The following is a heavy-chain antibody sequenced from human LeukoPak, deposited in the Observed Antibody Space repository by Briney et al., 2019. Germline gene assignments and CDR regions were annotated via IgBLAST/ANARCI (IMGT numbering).Heavy chain of an antibody. D-gene: IGHD3-22*01. CDR1: GYTFSAYD. CDR2: INPNSGGI. J-gene: IGHJ4*02. CDR3: ARARLLSGGYYDSSGYYHPFDY. V-gene: IGHV1-2*06. Sequence: WASVKISCKASGYTFSAYDMHWVRQAPGQGLEWMGRINPNSGGINYSQKFQGRVTMTRDTSISTAYMELSSLRSEDTAVYYCARARLLSGGYYDSSGYYHPFDYWGQGTLVTVSS.